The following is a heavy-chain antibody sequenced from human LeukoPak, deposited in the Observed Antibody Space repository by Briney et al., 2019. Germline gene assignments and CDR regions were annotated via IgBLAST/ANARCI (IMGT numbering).Heavy chain of an antibody. CDR1: GGSFSGYY. CDR2: INHSGSA. J-gene: IGHJ5*02. V-gene: IGHV4-34*01. D-gene: IGHD3-10*01. CDR3: ARGICSASGSCNWFDP. Sequence: SETLSLTCAVYGGSFSGYYWSWIRQPPGKGLEWIGDINHSGSANYNPSLKSRATVSVDTSKNQFSLRLSSVTAADTAVYYCARGICSASGSCNWFDPWGQGTLVTVSS.